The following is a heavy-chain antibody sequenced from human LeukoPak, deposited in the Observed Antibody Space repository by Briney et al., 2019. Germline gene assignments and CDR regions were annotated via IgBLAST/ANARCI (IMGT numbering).Heavy chain of an antibody. D-gene: IGHD6-19*01. CDR3: AKTLSSGWSGKYYFDY. J-gene: IGHJ4*02. Sequence: TGGSLRLSCAASGFTFSTYAISCVRQAPGKGLEWVSGISGNGDNTYYADSVKGRFTIYRDNSKSRLSLQMNSLRAEDTDVYYCAKTLSSGWSGKYYFDYWGQGTLVSVSS. CDR2: ISGNGDNT. V-gene: IGHV3-23*01. CDR1: GFTFSTYA.